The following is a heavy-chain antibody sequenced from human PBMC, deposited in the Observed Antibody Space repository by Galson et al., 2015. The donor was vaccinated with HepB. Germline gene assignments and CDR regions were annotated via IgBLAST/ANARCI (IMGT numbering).Heavy chain of an antibody. V-gene: IGHV1-2*02. D-gene: IGHD6-19*01. CDR3: ARVRESLSMSGWYGGFDY. Sequence: SVKVSCKASGYTFTGYYMHWVRQAPGQGLEWMGWINPNSGGTNYAQKFQGRVTMTRDTSISTAYMELSRLRSDDTAVYYCARVRESLSMSGWYGGFDYWGQGTLVTVSS. CDR2: INPNSGGT. CDR1: GYTFTGYY. J-gene: IGHJ4*02.